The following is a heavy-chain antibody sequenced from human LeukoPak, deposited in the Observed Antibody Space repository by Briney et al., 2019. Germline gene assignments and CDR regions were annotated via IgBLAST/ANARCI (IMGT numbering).Heavy chain of an antibody. Sequence: ASVKVSCKASGYTFSSYDVNWVRQAAGQGLEWMGWMNPNSGNTGYAQKFQGRVTIIRNTSISTAYMELSSLRSEDTAVYYCARAAGGTRNYYMDVWGKGTTVTVSS. CDR3: ARAAGGTRNYYMDV. V-gene: IGHV1-8*01. D-gene: IGHD3-16*01. CDR2: MNPNSGNT. J-gene: IGHJ6*03. CDR1: GYTFSSYD.